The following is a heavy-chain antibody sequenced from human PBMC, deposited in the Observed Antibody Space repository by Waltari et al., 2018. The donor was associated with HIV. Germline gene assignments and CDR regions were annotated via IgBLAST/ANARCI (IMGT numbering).Heavy chain of an antibody. CDR1: GFTCCNYW. CDR2: INSDGSST. CDR3: ARGGSKPLDY. V-gene: IGHV3-74*01. Sequence: EVQLVESGGGSVQHGGSLRLACAASGFTCCNYWMTWVRQAPGKGLVWVSRINSDGSSTSYADSVKGRFTISRDNAKNTVYLQMNSLRAEDTAVYYCARGGSKPLDYWGQGTLVTVSS. J-gene: IGHJ4*02. D-gene: IGHD4-4*01.